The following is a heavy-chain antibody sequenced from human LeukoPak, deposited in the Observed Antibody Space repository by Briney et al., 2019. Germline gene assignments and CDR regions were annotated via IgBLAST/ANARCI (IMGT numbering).Heavy chain of an antibody. D-gene: IGHD2-15*01. Sequence: PGGSLRLSCAASGFTVSSNYMSWVRQAPGKGLEWVSVIYSGGSTYYADSVKGRFTISRDNSKNTLYLQMNSLRAEDTAVYYCARDCSGGSCYSPLGLDYWGQGTLVTVSS. J-gene: IGHJ4*02. CDR1: GFTVSSNY. CDR2: IYSGGST. CDR3: ARDCSGGSCYSPLGLDY. V-gene: IGHV3-66*01.